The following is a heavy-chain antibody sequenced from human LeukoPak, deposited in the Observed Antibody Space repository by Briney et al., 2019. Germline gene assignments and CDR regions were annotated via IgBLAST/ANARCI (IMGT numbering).Heavy chain of an antibody. D-gene: IGHD3-22*01. J-gene: IGHJ4*02. Sequence: GGSLRLSCAASGFTFSSYGMHWVRQAPGKGLEWVAVIWYDGSNKYYADSVKGRFTISRDNSKNTLYLRMNSLRAEDTAVYYCARDYYDRTFDYWGQGTLVTVSS. CDR1: GFTFSSYG. CDR2: IWYDGSNK. CDR3: ARDYYDRTFDY. V-gene: IGHV3-33*01.